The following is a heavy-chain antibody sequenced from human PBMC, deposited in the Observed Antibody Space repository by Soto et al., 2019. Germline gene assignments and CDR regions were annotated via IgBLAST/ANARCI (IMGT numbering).Heavy chain of an antibody. CDR3: AKESELRYFVWLTYFDY. D-gene: IGHD3-9*01. V-gene: IGHV3-23*01. Sequence: GGSLRLSCAASGFTFSSYAMSWVRQAPGKGLEWVSAISGSGGSTYYADSVKGRFTISRDNSKNTLYLQMNSLRAEDTAVYYCAKESELRYFVWLTYFDYWGQGTLVTVSS. CDR2: ISGSGGST. CDR1: GFTFSSYA. J-gene: IGHJ4*02.